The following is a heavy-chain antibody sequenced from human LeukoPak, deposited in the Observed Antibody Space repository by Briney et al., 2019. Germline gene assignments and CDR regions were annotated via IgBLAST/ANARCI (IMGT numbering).Heavy chain of an antibody. CDR1: GFTFSSYG. CDR3: ARDANNWFDP. V-gene: IGHV3-30*02. J-gene: IGHJ5*02. Sequence: GGSLRLSCAASGFTFSSYGMHWVRQAPGKGLEWVAFIRYDGSNKYYADSVKGRFTISRDNSKNTLYLQMNSLRSEDTAVYYCARDANNWFDPWGQGTLVTVSS. CDR2: IRYDGSNK.